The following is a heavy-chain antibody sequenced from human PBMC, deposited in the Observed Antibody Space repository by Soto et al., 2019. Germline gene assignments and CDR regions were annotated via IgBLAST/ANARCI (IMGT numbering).Heavy chain of an antibody. CDR3: ARGSSGYISSWYYFDY. CDR1: GFTFTDYA. CDR2: ISGIGGST. V-gene: IGHV3-23*01. J-gene: IGHJ4*02. D-gene: IGHD6-13*01. Sequence: EVQLLESGGGLVQPGGSLRLSCAASGFTFTDYALSWVRQAPGKGLEWVATISGIGGSTYLADSVKGLLSISRDNSKNTVSLLMNSLRAEDTAVYFCARGSSGYISSWYYFDYWGRGTLVTVSS.